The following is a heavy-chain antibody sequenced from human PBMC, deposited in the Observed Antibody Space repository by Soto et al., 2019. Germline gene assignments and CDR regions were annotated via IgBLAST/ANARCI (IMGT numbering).Heavy chain of an antibody. CDR2: IDPSDSYT. CDR3: ASSGRQMGYYYYGMDV. V-gene: IGHV5-10-1*01. J-gene: IGHJ6*02. CDR1: GYSFTSYW. D-gene: IGHD1-26*01. Sequence: LGESLKISCKGSGYSFTSYWISWVRQMPGKGLEWMGRIDPSDSYTNYSPSFQGHVTISADKSISTAYLQWSSLKASDTAMYYCASSGRQMGYYYYGMDVWGQGTRVTVSS.